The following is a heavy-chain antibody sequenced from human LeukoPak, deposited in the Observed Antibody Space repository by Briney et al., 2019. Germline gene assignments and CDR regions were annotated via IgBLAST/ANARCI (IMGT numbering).Heavy chain of an antibody. J-gene: IGHJ5*02. CDR1: GYTFTSYD. CDR2: MNPNSGNT. Sequence: ASVKVSCKASGYTFTSYDINWVRQAAGQGVEWMGWMNPNSGNTGYAQKFQGRVTMTRNTSISTAYMELSSLRSEDTAVYYCARGLRSYDFWSGYPKPNWFDPWGQGTLVTVSS. CDR3: ARGLRSYDFWSGYPKPNWFDP. D-gene: IGHD3-3*01. V-gene: IGHV1-8*01.